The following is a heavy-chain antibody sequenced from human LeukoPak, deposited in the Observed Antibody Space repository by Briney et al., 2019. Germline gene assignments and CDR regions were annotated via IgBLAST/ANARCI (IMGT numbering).Heavy chain of an antibody. V-gene: IGHV3-7*01. CDR2: IKQDGSEK. CDR3: ARGSPNTYYDFWSGYLYNWFDP. J-gene: IGHJ5*02. D-gene: IGHD3-3*01. CDR1: GFTFSSYW. Sequence: PGGSLRLSCAASGFTFSSYWMSWVRQAPGKGLERVANIKQDGSEKYYVDSVKGRFTISRDNAKNSLYLQMNSLRAEDTAVYYCARGSPNTYYDFWSGYLYNWFDPWGQGTLVTVSS.